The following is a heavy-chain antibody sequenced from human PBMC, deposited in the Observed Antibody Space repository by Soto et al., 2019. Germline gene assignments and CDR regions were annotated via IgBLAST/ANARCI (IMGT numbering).Heavy chain of an antibody. Sequence: GGSLRLSCAASGFTFSSYGMHWVRQAPGKGLEWVAVIWYDGSNKYYADSVKGRFTISRDNSKNTLYLQMNSLRAEDTAVYYCAREPLPLYSSSPRPRYYYGMDVWGQGTTVTVSS. J-gene: IGHJ6*02. CDR2: IWYDGSNK. V-gene: IGHV3-30*19. CDR3: AREPLPLYSSSPRPRYYYGMDV. D-gene: IGHD6-6*01. CDR1: GFTFSSYG.